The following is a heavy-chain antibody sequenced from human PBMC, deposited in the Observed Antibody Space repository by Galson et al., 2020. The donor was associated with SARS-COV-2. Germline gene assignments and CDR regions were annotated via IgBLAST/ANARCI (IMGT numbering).Heavy chain of an antibody. Sequence: GESLKISCSASGFTFSTYAMNWVRQATGKGLEYVAAISPHGDNTYYADSVKGRFTISRDNSKNTLYLQMSSLRPEDTAVFYCVRRTFDVWGQGTTVTVSS. V-gene: IGHV3-64D*06. CDR3: VRRTFDV. CDR1: GFTFSTYA. J-gene: IGHJ3*01. CDR2: ISPHGDNT.